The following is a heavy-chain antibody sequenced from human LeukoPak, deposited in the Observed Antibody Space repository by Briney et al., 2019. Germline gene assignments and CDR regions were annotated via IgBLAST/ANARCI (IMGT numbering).Heavy chain of an antibody. CDR2: LHPEDREV. V-gene: IGHV1-24*01. CDR1: GDTLTEIS. D-gene: IGHD6-6*01. CDR3: ATAEQLV. J-gene: IGHJ4*02. Sequence: ASVKVSCKASGDTLTEISIHWVRQTPGKGLEWMGGLHPEDREVIYAQKFQGRVTMTEDSSTDTAYTDLRSLRSEDTAVYYCATAEQLVWGQGTLVTVSS.